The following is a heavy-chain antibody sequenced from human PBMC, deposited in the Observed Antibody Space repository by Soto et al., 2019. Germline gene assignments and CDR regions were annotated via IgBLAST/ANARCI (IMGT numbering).Heavy chain of an antibody. D-gene: IGHD2-2*01. CDR3: ARDGGGVVVPAADWYFDL. Sequence: QVQLVQSGAEVKKPGSSVKVSCKASGGTFSSYTISWVRQAPGQGLEWMGRIIPILGIANYAQKFQGRVTIPADKSTSTAYMEVGSLRSEDTDVYYCARDGGGVVVPAADWYFDLWGRGTLVTVSS. CDR2: IIPILGIA. V-gene: IGHV1-69*08. J-gene: IGHJ2*01. CDR1: GGTFSSYT.